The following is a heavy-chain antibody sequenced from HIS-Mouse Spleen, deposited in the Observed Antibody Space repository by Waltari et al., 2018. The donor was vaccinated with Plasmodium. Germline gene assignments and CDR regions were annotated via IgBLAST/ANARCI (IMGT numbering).Heavy chain of an antibody. CDR2: IYSGGST. V-gene: IGHV3-53*02. CDR3: ARAAIAWGSPYYFDY. D-gene: IGHD7-27*01. Sequence: EVQLVETGGGLIQHGGSLSLSFAASCFTARSHSMRWVRQAPGKGLEWVSVIYSGGSTYYADSVKGRFTISRDNSKNTLYRQMNSLRAEDTAVYYCARAAIAWGSPYYFDYWGQGTLVTVSS. CDR1: CFTARSHS. J-gene: IGHJ4*02.